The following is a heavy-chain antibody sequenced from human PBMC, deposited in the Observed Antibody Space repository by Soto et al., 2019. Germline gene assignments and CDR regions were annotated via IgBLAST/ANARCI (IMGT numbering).Heavy chain of an antibody. J-gene: IGHJ5*02. CDR3: ARGWGLDP. CDR2: ISTNGGST. D-gene: IGHD1-26*01. Sequence: GGSLRLSCSASGFTFSSYAMHWVRQAPGKGLEYVSSISTNGGSTHYADSVKGRFTISRDNSKNTVYLQMNSMRVEDTAVYYCARGWGLDPWGQGTLVTVSS. CDR1: GFTFSSYA. V-gene: IGHV3-64*04.